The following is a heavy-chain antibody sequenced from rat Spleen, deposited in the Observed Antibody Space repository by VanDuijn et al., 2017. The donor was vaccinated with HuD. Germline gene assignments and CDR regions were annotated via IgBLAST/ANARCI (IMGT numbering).Heavy chain of an antibody. D-gene: IGHD4-1*01. V-gene: IGHV5S10*01. Sequence: EVQLVESGGGLAQPGRSLKLSCAASLFTFSDYNMAWVRQAPKKGLEWVATISNDGSKTYYRDPVKGRFTISRDNARSTLNLHMDSLRSEDTAIYYCTRRTTGLFDYWGQGVMVTVSS. CDR2: ISNDGSKT. J-gene: IGHJ2*01. CDR1: LFTFSDYN. CDR3: TRRTTGLFDY.